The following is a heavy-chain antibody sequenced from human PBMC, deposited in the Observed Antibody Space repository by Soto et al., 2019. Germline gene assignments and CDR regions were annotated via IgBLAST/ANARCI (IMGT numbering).Heavy chain of an antibody. CDR3: ARDELGGAYYFWH. J-gene: IGHJ4*02. V-gene: IGHV3-66*01. Sequence: EVQLVESGGGLVQPGGSLRLSCAASGITVTNCFMTWVRQAPGKGLEWVSVISSAGGTYYADSVKGRFTISRDNYRNTLYLQMHTLRAEDTAVYYCARDELGGAYYFWHGGQGTLVTVSS. CDR1: GITVTNCF. D-gene: IGHD3-3*01. CDR2: ISSAGGT.